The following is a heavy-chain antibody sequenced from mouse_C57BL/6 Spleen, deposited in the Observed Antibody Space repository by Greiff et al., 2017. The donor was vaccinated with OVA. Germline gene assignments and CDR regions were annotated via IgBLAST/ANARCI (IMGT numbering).Heavy chain of an antibody. D-gene: IGHD1-1*01. CDR3: ARGYGSLYYFDY. J-gene: IGHJ2*01. CDR2: IYPGSGNT. V-gene: IGHV1-76*01. CDR1: GYTFTDYY. Sequence: QVQLQQSGAELVRPGASVKLSCKASGYTFTDYYINWVKQRPGQGLEWIARIYPGSGNTYYNEKFKGKATLTAEKSSSTAYMQLSSLTSEDSAVYFCARGYGSLYYFDYWGQGTTLTVSS.